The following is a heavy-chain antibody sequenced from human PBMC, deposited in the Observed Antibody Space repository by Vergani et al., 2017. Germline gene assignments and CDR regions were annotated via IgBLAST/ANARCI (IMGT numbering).Heavy chain of an antibody. CDR1: GFTFSSYG. Sequence: QVQLVESGGGVVQPGRSLRLSCAASGFTFSSYGMHWVRQAPGKGLEWVAVISYDGSNKYYVDSVKGRFTISRDNAKNSLYLQMNSLRAEDTAVYYCARDQTGTTGLFYYYYGMDVWGQGTTVTVSS. J-gene: IGHJ6*02. CDR3: ARDQTGTTGLFYYYYGMDV. CDR2: ISYDGSNK. D-gene: IGHD1-7*01. V-gene: IGHV3-30*03.